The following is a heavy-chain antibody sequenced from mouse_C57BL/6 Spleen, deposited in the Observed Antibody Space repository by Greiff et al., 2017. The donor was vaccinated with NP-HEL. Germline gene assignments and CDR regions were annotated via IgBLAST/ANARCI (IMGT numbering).Heavy chain of an antibody. V-gene: IGHV14-3*01. J-gene: IGHJ2*01. CDR2: IDPANGNT. CDR3: GRAGGSIYDGYQSYLDY. CDR1: GFNIKNTY. Sequence: VQLKESVAELVRPGASVKLSCTASGFNIKNTYMHWVKQRPEQGLEWIGRIDPANGNTKYAPKFQGKATITADTSSNTAYLQLSSLTSEDTAIYYCGRAGGSIYDGYQSYLDYWGQGTTLTVSS. D-gene: IGHD2-3*01.